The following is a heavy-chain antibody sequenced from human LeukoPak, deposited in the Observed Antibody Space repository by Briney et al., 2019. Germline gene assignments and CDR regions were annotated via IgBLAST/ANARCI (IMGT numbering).Heavy chain of an antibody. CDR1: GFTFRSHA. CDR3: AKDFRIGYSAHFDY. CDR2: IYENGGTT. D-gene: IGHD2-21*01. V-gene: IGHV3-23*01. Sequence: GGSLRFSCVGSGFTFRSHAMSWVRQAPEKGLEFVSGIYENGGTTYYADSVKGRFSISRDNSKNTLYLQMDSLRGEDTAVYYCAKDFRIGYSAHFDYWGQGTLVIVSS. J-gene: IGHJ4*02.